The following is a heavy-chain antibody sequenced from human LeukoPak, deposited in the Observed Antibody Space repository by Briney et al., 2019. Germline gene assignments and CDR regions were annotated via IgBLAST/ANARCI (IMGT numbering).Heavy chain of an antibody. Sequence: GASVKVSCKASGGTFSSYAISWVRQAPGQGLEWMGGIIPIFGTANYAQKFQGRVTMTTDTSTSTAYMELRSLRSDDTAVYYCARDCYDRLDYWGQGTLVTVSS. CDR2: IIPIFGTA. V-gene: IGHV1-69*05. J-gene: IGHJ4*02. D-gene: IGHD3-22*01. CDR1: GGTFSSYA. CDR3: ARDCYDRLDY.